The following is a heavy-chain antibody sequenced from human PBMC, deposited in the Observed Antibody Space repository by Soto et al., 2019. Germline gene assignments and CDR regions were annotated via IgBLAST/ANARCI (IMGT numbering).Heavy chain of an antibody. V-gene: IGHV4-59*08. CDR1: GGSISSYY. J-gene: IGHJ4*02. D-gene: IGHD5-18*01. Sequence: SETLSLTCTVSGGSISSYYWSWIRQPPGKGLKWIGYIYYSGSTNYNPSLKSRVTISVDTSKNQFSLKLSSVTAADTAVYYCARRSNDMVTPYFDYWGQGTLVTVSS. CDR2: IYYSGST. CDR3: ARRSNDMVTPYFDY.